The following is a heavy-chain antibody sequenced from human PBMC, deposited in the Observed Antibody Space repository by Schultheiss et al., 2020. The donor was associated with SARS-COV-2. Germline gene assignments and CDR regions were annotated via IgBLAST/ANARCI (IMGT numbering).Heavy chain of an antibody. J-gene: IGHJ6*02. D-gene: IGHD1-26*01. CDR2: ISAYNGNT. Sequence: GESLKISCKASGYTFTSYGISWVRQAPGQGLEWMGWISAYNGNTNYAQKLQGRVTMTTDTSTSTAYMELRSLRSDDTAVYYCARDRGVYYYYGMDVWGQGTTVTVSS. V-gene: IGHV1-18*01. CDR1: GYTFTSYG. CDR3: ARDRGVYYYYGMDV.